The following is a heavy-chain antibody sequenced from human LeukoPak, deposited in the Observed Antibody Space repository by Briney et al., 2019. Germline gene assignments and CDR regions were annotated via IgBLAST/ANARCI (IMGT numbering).Heavy chain of an antibody. CDR2: SRDKAHSYTT. V-gene: IGHV3-72*01. Sequence: GGSLRLSCAVSGFTFSDYYMDWVRQTPGRGLEWVARSRDKAHSYTTEYAASVRGRFTISRDESNNSLYLQMNSLRAEDTAVYYCARGNEQLWYHYYYYYYMDVWGKGTTVTISS. D-gene: IGHD5-18*01. CDR1: GFTFSDYY. J-gene: IGHJ6*03. CDR3: ARGNEQLWYHYYYYYYMDV.